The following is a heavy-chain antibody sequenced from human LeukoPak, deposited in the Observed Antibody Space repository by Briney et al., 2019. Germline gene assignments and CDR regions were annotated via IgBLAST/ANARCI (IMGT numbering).Heavy chain of an antibody. CDR1: EYTFTGYY. D-gene: IGHD5-24*01. Sequence: GASVKVSCKASEYTFTGYYIHWVRQAPGQGLEWMGWINPNSDDTKYAQRFQGRVTITADESTSTAYMELSSLRSEDTAVYYCARDLGSRDGYNPPNLFDNWGQGTLVTVSS. J-gene: IGHJ4*02. V-gene: IGHV1-2*02. CDR2: INPNSDDT. CDR3: ARDLGSRDGYNPPNLFDN.